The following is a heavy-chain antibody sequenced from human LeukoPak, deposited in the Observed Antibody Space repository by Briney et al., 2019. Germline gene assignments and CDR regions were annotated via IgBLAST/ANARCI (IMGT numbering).Heavy chain of an antibody. V-gene: IGHV3-21*01. CDR2: TSTSSSYI. CDR3: ARDESGSRFDY. Sequence: GGSLRLACAASGFTFNTYGMNWVRQAPGKGLEWVSSTSTSSSYIYYADSVKGRFTISRDNAKNSLYLQMSSLRGEDTAVYYCARDESGSRFDYWGQGTLATVSS. J-gene: IGHJ4*02. CDR1: GFTFNTYG. D-gene: IGHD1-26*01.